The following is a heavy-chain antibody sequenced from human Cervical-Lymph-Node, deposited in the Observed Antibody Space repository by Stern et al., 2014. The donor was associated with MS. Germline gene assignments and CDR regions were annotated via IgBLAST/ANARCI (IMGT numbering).Heavy chain of an antibody. CDR1: GGSISSYY. CDR2: IYYSGST. Sequence: VQLVESGPGLVKPSETLSRTCTGSGGSISSYYWSWIRQPPGKGLGWIGDIYYSGSTNSTPSLKSRVTISVDTSKNQFSLKLSSVTAADTAVYYCARLGSGWSNVDAEYFQHWGQGTLVTVSS. CDR3: ARLGSGWSNVDAEYFQH. D-gene: IGHD6-19*01. J-gene: IGHJ1*01. V-gene: IGHV4-59*01.